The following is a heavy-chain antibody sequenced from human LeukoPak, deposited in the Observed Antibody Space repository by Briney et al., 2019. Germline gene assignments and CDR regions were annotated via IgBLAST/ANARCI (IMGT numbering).Heavy chain of an antibody. Sequence: GGSLRLSCAASGFTFSDYGMSWVRQGPGKGLEWVSGITRNGGTTGYGDSVKGRLTISRDNGKNSLYLQMNNLRVDDTAFYYCARDPTRANFDGYYFDNWGQGTLVTVSS. J-gene: IGHJ4*02. CDR3: ARDPTRANFDGYYFDN. V-gene: IGHV3-20*04. CDR2: ITRNGGTT. D-gene: IGHD3-9*01. CDR1: GFTFSDYG.